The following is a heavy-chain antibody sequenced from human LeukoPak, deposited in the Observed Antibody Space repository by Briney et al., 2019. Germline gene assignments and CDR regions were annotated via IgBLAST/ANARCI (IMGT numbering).Heavy chain of an antibody. CDR1: GFTFDDYA. CDR3: AKAPLGSGSYYFGESLFDY. D-gene: IGHD1-26*01. CDR2: ISWNSGSI. J-gene: IGHJ4*02. V-gene: IGHV3-9*01. Sequence: GGSLRLSCAASGFTFDDYAMHWVRQAPGKGLEWVSGISWNSGSIGYADSVKGRFTISRDNAKNSLYLQMNSLRAEDTALYYCAKAPLGSGSYYFGESLFDYWGQGTLVTVSS.